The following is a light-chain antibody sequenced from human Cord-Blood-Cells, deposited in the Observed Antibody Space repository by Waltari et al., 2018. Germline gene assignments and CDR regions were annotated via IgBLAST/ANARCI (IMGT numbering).Light chain of an antibody. CDR1: QSISSY. V-gene: IGKV1-39*01. CDR2: AAS. J-gene: IGKJ1*01. Sequence: DIQMTQSPSSLSASVGAIVPITCRASQSISSYLNWYQQKPGKAPKLLIYAASSLQSGVPSRFSGSGSGTDFTLTISSLQPEDFATYYCQQSYSTPWTFGQGTKVEIK. CDR3: QQSYSTPWT.